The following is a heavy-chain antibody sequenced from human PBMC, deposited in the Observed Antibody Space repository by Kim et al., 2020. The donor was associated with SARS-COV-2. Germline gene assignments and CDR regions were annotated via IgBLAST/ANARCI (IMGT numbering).Heavy chain of an antibody. Sequence: SETLSLTCTVSGGSISSGGYYWSWIRQHPGKGLEWIGYIYYSGSTYYNPSLKSRVTISVDTSKNQFSLKLSSVTAADTAVYYCARDSRGFGELFGGAFDIWGQGTMVTVSS. CDR3: ARDSRGFGELFGGAFDI. CDR1: GGSISSGGYY. V-gene: IGHV4-31*03. J-gene: IGHJ3*02. D-gene: IGHD3-10*01. CDR2: IYYSGST.